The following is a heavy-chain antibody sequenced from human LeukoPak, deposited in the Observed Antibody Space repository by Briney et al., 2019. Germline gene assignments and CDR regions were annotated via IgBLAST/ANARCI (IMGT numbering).Heavy chain of an antibody. J-gene: IGHJ4*02. CDR2: INPNSGGT. CDR3: ATPSSGYYYVPPSY. Sequence: GAPVKVSCKASGYTFTDYYMHWVRQAPGQGLEWMGWINPNSGGTEYAQKFQGRVTLTRDTSLSTAYMELTRLRSDDTAVYYCATPSSGYYYVPPSYWGQGTLVTVSS. V-gene: IGHV1-2*02. CDR1: GYTFTDYY. D-gene: IGHD3-22*01.